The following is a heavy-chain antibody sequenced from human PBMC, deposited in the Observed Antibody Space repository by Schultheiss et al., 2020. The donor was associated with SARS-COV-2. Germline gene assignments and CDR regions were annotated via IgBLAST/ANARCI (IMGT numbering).Heavy chain of an antibody. Sequence: ASVKVSCKVSGYTLTELSMHWVRQAPGKGLEWMGWMNPNSGGTNYAQKFQGRVTMTRDTSISTAYMELSRLRSDDTAVYYCARVLPNRYGYVLFDYWGQGTLVTVSS. V-gene: IGHV1-2*02. CDR3: ARVLPNRYGYVLFDY. J-gene: IGHJ4*02. CDR1: GYTLTELS. CDR2: MNPNSGGT. D-gene: IGHD5-18*01.